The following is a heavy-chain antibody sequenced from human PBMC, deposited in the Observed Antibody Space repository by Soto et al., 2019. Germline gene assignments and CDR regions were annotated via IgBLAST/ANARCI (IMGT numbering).Heavy chain of an antibody. D-gene: IGHD2-2*01. CDR2: IIPILGIA. Sequence: SVKVSCKASGGTFSSYTISWVRQAPGQGLEWMGRIIPILGIANYAQKFQGRVTMTADKSTSTAYMELSRLRSDDTAVYYCAREIAGYCSSTSCSGNWFDPWGQGTLVTVSS. J-gene: IGHJ5*02. CDR3: AREIAGYCSSTSCSGNWFDP. CDR1: GGTFSSYT. V-gene: IGHV1-69*04.